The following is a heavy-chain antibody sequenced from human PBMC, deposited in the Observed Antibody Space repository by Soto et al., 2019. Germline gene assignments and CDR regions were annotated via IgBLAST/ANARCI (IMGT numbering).Heavy chain of an antibody. Sequence: SETLSLTCAVSGYSINSDKYYWVWIRHPPVKGLEWIGGIYYRRSTNYNPSLQSRVTISVDTSKNQFSLKLSSVTAADTAVYYCARGRYCSSTSCYGYCDYWGQGTLVTVSS. CDR3: ARGRYCSSTSCYGYCDY. CDR2: IYYRRST. D-gene: IGHD2-2*01. V-gene: IGHV4-39*07. CDR1: GYSINSDKYY. J-gene: IGHJ4*02.